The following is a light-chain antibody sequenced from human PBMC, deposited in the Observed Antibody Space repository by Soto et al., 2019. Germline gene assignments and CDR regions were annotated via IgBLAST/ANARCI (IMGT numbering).Light chain of an antibody. CDR1: SSDVGGYNY. V-gene: IGLV2-14*03. CDR2: DV. CDR3: SSYTSSSTRLV. J-gene: IGLJ2*01. Sequence: QSALTQPASVSGSPGQSITISCTGTSSDVGGYNYVSWYQHHPDKAPKLMIYDVNNRFSGSKSGNTASLTISGLQAEDEAAYYCSSYTSSSTRLVFGGGTKVTVL.